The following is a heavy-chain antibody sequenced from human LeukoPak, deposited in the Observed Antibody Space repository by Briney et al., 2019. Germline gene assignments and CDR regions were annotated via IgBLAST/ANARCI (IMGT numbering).Heavy chain of an antibody. V-gene: IGHV4-39*01. J-gene: IGHJ5*02. CDR3: ARQIRITMIVVVISNWFDP. Sequence: PSETLSLTCTVSGGSISSYYWGWIRQPPGKGLEWIGSIYYSGSTYYNPSLKSRVTISVDTSKNQFSLKLSSVTAADTAVYYCARQIRITMIVVVISNWFDPWGQGTLVTVSS. CDR2: IYYSGST. CDR1: GGSISSYY. D-gene: IGHD3-22*01.